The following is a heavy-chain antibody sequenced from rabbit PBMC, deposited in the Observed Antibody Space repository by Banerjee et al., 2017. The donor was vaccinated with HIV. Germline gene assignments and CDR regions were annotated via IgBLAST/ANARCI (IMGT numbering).Heavy chain of an antibody. Sequence: QSLEESGGGLVQPEGSLTLTCTASGFSFSSSYYMCWVRQAPGKGLEWIACIYTSSGSTYYASWAKGRFTISKTSSTTVTLQMTSLTAADTATYFCARDEGGIDYYFSLWGPGTLVTVS. J-gene: IGHJ4*01. CDR1: GFSFSSSYY. V-gene: IGHV1S40*01. CDR2: IYTSSGST. CDR3: ARDEGGIDYYFSL. D-gene: IGHD8-1*01.